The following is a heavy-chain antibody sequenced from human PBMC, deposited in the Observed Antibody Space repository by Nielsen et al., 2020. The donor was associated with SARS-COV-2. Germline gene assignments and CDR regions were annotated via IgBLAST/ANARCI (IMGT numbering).Heavy chain of an antibody. CDR1: GGAINSSNYY. CDR2: IHHSGST. D-gene: IGHD3-10*01. Sequence: SETLSLTCTVSGGAINSSNYYWGWIRQPPGKGLEWIGTIHHSGSTNYNPSLKSRVTISVDTSKNQFSLKLSSVTAADTAVYYCARGKLSITMVRGVISHHWFDPWGQGTLVTVSS. CDR3: ARGKLSITMVRGVISHHWFDP. V-gene: IGHV4-39*07. J-gene: IGHJ5*02.